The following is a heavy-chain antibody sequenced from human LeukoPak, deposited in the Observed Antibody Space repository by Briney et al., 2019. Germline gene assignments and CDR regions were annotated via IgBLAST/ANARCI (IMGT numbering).Heavy chain of an antibody. CDR1: GGSISSGSYY. CDR2: IYIGGSS. Sequence: SETLSLTCTVSGGSISSGSYYWSWIRQPAGKGLEWIGRIYIGGSSNYNAPLKSRVTISVDRSKNQISLKLTSVTAADTAVYYCARVYGDYDNWFDPWGQGTLVTVSS. J-gene: IGHJ5*02. CDR3: ARVYGDYDNWFDP. V-gene: IGHV4-61*02. D-gene: IGHD4-17*01.